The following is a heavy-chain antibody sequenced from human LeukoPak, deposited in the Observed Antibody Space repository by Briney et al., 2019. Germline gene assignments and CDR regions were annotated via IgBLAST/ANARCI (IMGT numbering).Heavy chain of an antibody. CDR1: GYTFTVYY. V-gene: IGHV1-2*02. D-gene: IGHD5-18*01. CDR3: ARDADTAHDY. Sequence: GASVKVSCKASGYTFTVYYVHWLRQAPGQGLEWMGWIIPNSGGTNYAQKFQDRVTMTRDTAISTAYMELSRLRSDDTAVYYCARDADTAHDYWGQGTLVTVSS. J-gene: IGHJ4*02. CDR2: IIPNSGGT.